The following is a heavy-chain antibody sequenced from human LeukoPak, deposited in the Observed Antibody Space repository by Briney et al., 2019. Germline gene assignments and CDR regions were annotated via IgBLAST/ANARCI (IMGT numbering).Heavy chain of an antibody. D-gene: IGHD3-3*02. V-gene: IGHV3-30*02. CDR3: VTDLHGINWYVH. Sequence: GGSLRLSCPGSGFTFRSLGMHWVRQAPGKGLEGVAFVENDGTTKYYADSVKGRFSISRDNSKNTLFLQMNSVRADDTSMYYCVTDLHGINWYVHWGEATLVTVSS. J-gene: IGHJ5*02. CDR1: GFTFRSLG. CDR2: VENDGTTK.